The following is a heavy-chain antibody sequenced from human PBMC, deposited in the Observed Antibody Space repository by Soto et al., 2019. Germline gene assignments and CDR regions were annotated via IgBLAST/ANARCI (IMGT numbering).Heavy chain of an antibody. D-gene: IGHD4-17*01. CDR2: VNPDNHNT. J-gene: IGHJ4*02. Sequence: QVQLVQSGPEVKKPGASVKVSCEVSGYRFPSFGINWVRQAPGQGLEWVGWVNPDNHNTNYAQNLQHRVSLTTDTSTNPAFLELRDLTSDDTAVYYCARVRFGDAFDYCGQGTLVTVSS. CDR1: GYRFPSFG. V-gene: IGHV1-18*01. CDR3: ARVRFGDAFDY.